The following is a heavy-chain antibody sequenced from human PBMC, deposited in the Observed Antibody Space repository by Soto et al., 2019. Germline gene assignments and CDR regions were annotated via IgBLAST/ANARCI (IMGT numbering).Heavy chain of an antibody. D-gene: IGHD2-21*01. CDR3: TLEKRFYCGNTYPATDAY. CDR1: GFTFSDGW. V-gene: IGHV3-15*01. J-gene: IGHJ4*01. Sequence: GGSLRLSCAGSGFTFSDGWMSWVRQGPGKGLEWVGRIKSKGDGGTTEYVAPVKGRFTVSRDDSQNTLYLQLSDLKSEDTGVYHCTLEKRFYCGNTYPATDAYWRHGTLVIVSS. CDR2: IKSKGDGGTT.